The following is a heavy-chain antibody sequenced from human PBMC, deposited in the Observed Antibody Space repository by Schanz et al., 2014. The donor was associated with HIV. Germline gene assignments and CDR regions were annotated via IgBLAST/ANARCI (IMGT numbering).Heavy chain of an antibody. Sequence: QVQLVESGGGVVQPGRSLRLSCAASGFTFNNYGIHWVRQAPGKGLEWMGVISYDGRNKYYADSVKGRFTISRDNSKNTLSLQMKSLRAEDTAVYYCARERYCTNGVCRVYGMGVWGQGATVTVSS. D-gene: IGHD2-8*01. CDR3: ARERYCTNGVCRVYGMGV. J-gene: IGHJ6*02. CDR1: GFTFNNYG. V-gene: IGHV3-30*03. CDR2: ISYDGRNK.